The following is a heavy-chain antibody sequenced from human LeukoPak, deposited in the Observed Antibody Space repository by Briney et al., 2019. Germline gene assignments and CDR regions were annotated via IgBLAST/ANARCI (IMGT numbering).Heavy chain of an antibody. Sequence: PGGSLRLSCAASGFTVSSNYMSWVRQAPGKGLEWVSVIYSGGSTYYADSVKGRFTISRDNSKNTLYLQTNSLRAEDTAVYYCAREAYNWNIDVFDIWGQGTIVTVSS. D-gene: IGHD1/OR15-1a*01. J-gene: IGHJ3*02. CDR1: GFTVSSNY. CDR2: IYSGGST. V-gene: IGHV3-53*01. CDR3: AREAYNWNIDVFDI.